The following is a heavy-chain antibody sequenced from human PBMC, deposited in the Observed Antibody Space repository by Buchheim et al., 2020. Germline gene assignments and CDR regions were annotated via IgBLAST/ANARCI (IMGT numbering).Heavy chain of an antibody. CDR2: VSHDGVNK. Sequence: QGQLVESGGGEVQPERSLRLSCVASGFTFSSFGMHWVRQAPGEGLQWVSAVSHDGVNKSYADSVKGRFTISSDNAKNTLYLQMNSLRPEDTALYYCARGFSSGWFDYWGQGT. V-gene: IGHV3-30*03. J-gene: IGHJ4*02. CDR1: GFTFSSFG. D-gene: IGHD6-19*01. CDR3: ARGFSSGWFDY.